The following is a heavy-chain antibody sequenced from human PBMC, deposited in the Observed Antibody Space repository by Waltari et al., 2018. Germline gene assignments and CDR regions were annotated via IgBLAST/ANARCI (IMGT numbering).Heavy chain of an antibody. Sequence: QLQLQESGPGLVKPSETLSLTCTVSGCSIRRSSYYWCWIRQPPGKGLEWIGSIYYSGSTYYNPSLKSRVTISVDTSKNQFSLKLSSVTAADTAVYYCASTYYDFWKPTLPDYWGQGTLVTVSS. CDR1: GCSIRRSSYY. CDR3: ASTYYDFWKPTLPDY. D-gene: IGHD3-3*01. J-gene: IGHJ4*02. CDR2: IYYSGST. V-gene: IGHV4-39*07.